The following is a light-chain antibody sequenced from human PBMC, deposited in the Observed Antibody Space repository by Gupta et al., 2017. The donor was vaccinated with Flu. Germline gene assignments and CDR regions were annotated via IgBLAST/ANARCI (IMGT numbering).Light chain of an antibody. CDR3: LHRADWPPYS. J-gene: IGKJ2*03. V-gene: IGKV3-11*01. CDR1: QSVRTY. Sequence: EVVLTQSPATLSLSPGERATLSCRASQSVRTYVAWYQKKPGQATRLLIYDASIRATGIPARFSGSGSGADFTLTISSLESEDFAVYYCLHRADWPPYSFGQGTKLEIK. CDR2: DAS.